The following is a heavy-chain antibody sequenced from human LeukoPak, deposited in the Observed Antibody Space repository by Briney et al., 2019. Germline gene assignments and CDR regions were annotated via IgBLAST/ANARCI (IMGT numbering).Heavy chain of an antibody. D-gene: IGHD3-10*01. J-gene: IGHJ4*02. V-gene: IGHV4-61*01. CDR2: IYYSGST. CDR3: ARVLWFGEFHYYFDY. CDR1: GYSISSGYY. Sequence: PSETLSLTCTVSGYSISSGYYWSWIRQPPGKGLEWIGYIYYSGSTNYNPSLKSRVTISVDTSKNQFSLKLSSVTAADTAVYYCARVLWFGEFHYYFDYWGQGTLVTVSS.